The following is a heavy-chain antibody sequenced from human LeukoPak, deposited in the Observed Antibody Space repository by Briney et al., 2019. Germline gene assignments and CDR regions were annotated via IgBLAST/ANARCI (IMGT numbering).Heavy chain of an antibody. CDR3: ARDPSYYDILTGYYTPSYYFDY. D-gene: IGHD3-9*01. CDR2: IKQDGSEK. V-gene: IGHV3-7*03. CDR1: GFTFSSYW. Sequence: GGSLRLSCAASGFTFSSYWMSWVRQAPGKGLKWVANIKQDGSEKYYVDSVKGRFTISRDNAKNSLYLQMNSLRAEDTAVYYCARDPSYYDILTGYYTPSYYFDYWGQGTLVTVSS. J-gene: IGHJ4*02.